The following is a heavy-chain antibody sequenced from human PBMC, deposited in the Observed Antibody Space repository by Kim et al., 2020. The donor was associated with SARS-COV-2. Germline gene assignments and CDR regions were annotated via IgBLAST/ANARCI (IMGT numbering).Heavy chain of an antibody. V-gene: IGHV3-30*18. CDR2: ISYDGSNK. D-gene: IGHD4-17*01. CDR3: AKAQVYGDYRGDDY. CDR1: GFTFSSYG. Sequence: GGSLRLSCAASGFTFSSYGMHWVRQAPGKGLEWVAVISYDGSNKYYADSVKGRFTISRDNSKNTLYLQMNSLRAEDTAVYYCAKAQVYGDYRGDDYWGQGTLVTVSS. J-gene: IGHJ4*02.